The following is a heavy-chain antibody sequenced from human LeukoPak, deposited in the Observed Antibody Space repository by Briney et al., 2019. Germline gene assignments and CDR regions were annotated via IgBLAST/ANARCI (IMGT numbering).Heavy chain of an antibody. CDR2: ISSSSSYI. V-gene: IGHV3-21*01. CDR3: ARDRALYDRSGYYYTEDDY. CDR1: GFTFSSYS. D-gene: IGHD3-22*01. J-gene: IGHJ4*02. Sequence: PGGSLRLSCAASGFTFSSYSMNWVRQAPGKGLEWVSSISSSSSYIYYADSVKGRFTISRDNAENSLYLQMNSLRAEDTAVYYCARDRALYDRSGYYYTEDDYWGQGTLVTVSS.